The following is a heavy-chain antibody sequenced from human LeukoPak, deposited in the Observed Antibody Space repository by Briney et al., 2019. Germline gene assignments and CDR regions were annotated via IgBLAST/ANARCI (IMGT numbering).Heavy chain of an antibody. J-gene: IGHJ4*02. CDR2: IIPILGIA. CDR1: GGTFSSYA. Sequence: VASVKVSCKASGGTFSSYAISWVRQAPGQGLEWMGRIIPILGIANYAQKFQGRVTITADKSTSTAYMELSSLRSDDTAIYYCAREGGIVATTAFDYWGQGTLVTVSS. CDR3: AREGGIVATTAFDY. V-gene: IGHV1-69*04. D-gene: IGHD5-12*01.